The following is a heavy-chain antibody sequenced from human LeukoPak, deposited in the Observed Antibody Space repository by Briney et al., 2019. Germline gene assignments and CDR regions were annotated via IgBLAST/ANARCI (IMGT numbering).Heavy chain of an antibody. CDR1: GFTFSTYN. CDR3: ARAEAAGGAFDY. CDR2: ISIISSYI. Sequence: GGSLRLSCAAPGFTFSTYNMNWVRQAPGKGLEWVSSISIISSYIYYADSVKGRFTISGDNAKNSLYLQMNSLRAEDTAVYYCARAEAAGGAFDYWGQGTLVTVPS. D-gene: IGHD6-13*01. J-gene: IGHJ4*02. V-gene: IGHV3-21*01.